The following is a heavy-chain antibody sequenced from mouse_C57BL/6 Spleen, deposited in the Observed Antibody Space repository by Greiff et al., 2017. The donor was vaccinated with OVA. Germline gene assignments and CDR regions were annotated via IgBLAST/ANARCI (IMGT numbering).Heavy chain of an antibody. Sequence: EVKLVESGGGLVQPGGSMKLSCVASGFTFSNYWMNWVRQSPEKGLEWVAQIRLKSDNYATHYAESVKGRFTISRDDSKSSVYLQMNNLRAEDTGIYYCTGGYYGYYAMDYWGQGTSVTVSS. CDR3: TGGYYGYYAMDY. J-gene: IGHJ4*01. D-gene: IGHD1-1*01. CDR2: IRLKSDNYAT. V-gene: IGHV6-3*01. CDR1: GFTFSNYW.